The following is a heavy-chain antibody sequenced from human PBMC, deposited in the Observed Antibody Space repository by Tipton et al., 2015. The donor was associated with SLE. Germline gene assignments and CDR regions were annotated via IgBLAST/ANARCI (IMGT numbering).Heavy chain of an antibody. D-gene: IGHD1-26*01. CDR1: QFTFSSNW. V-gene: IGHV3-7*01. CDR3: AREYQGSFYVNGAFDI. Sequence: AVSQFTFSSNWMSWVRQAPGKGLEWVATINQDGSAEYYLDSVNGRFSISRDNAKTSLYLQMNSLRAEDTAVYYCAREYQGSFYVNGAFDIWGQGTMVTVSS. CDR2: INQDGSAE. J-gene: IGHJ3*02.